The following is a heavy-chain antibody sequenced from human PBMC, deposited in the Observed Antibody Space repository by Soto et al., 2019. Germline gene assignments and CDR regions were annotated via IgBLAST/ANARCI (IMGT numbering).Heavy chain of an antibody. Sequence: GGSLRLSCAASGFTFSSYAMSWVRQAPGKGLECVLFISGSGGSTYYADSVKGRFTISRDNSKNMLYLQMNSLRAEDTALYYCAKDIGSGYYYGSGSYSSRWGQGTLVTVSS. CDR1: GFTFSSYA. D-gene: IGHD3-10*01. J-gene: IGHJ4*02. CDR3: AKDIGSGYYYGSGSYSSR. CDR2: ISGSGGST. V-gene: IGHV3-23*01.